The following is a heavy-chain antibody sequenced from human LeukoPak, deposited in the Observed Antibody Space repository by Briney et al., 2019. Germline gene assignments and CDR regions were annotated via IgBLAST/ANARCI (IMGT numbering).Heavy chain of an antibody. D-gene: IGHD5-18*01. Sequence: SETLSLTCTVSGGSISSYYWSWIRQPPGKGLEWIGYIYYSGSTNYNPSLKSRATISVDTSKNQFSLKLSSVTAADTAVYYCARVRYSYSFDYWGQGTLVTVSS. CDR3: ARVRYSYSFDY. V-gene: IGHV4-59*01. J-gene: IGHJ4*02. CDR1: GGSISSYY. CDR2: IYYSGST.